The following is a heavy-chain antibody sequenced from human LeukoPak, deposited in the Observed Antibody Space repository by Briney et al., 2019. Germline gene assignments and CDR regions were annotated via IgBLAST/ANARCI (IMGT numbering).Heavy chain of an antibody. J-gene: IGHJ4*02. CDR1: GFTFSSYS. CDR2: ISSSSSYI. CDR3: ARDPYNWNNADY. D-gene: IGHD1/OR15-1a*01. Sequence: PGGSLRLSCAASGFTFSSYSMNWVRQAPGKGLEWVSSISSSSSYIYYADSVKGRFTISRDNAKNSLYLQMNSLRAEDTAVYYCARDPYNWNNADYWGQGTLVTVSS. V-gene: IGHV3-21*01.